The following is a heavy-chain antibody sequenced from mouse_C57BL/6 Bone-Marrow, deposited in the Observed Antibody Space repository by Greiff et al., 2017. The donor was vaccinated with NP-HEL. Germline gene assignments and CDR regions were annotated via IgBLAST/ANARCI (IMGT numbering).Heavy chain of an antibody. CDR3: AITTVVHYYAMDY. V-gene: IGHV1-82*01. Sequence: VQLQQSGPELVKPGASVKISCKASGYAFSSSWMNWVKQRPGKGLEWIGRIYPGDGDTNYNGKFKGKATLTADKSSSTAYMQLSSLTSEDSAVYFCAITTVVHYYAMDYWGQGTSVTVSS. D-gene: IGHD1-1*01. CDR1: GYAFSSSW. J-gene: IGHJ4*01. CDR2: IYPGDGDT.